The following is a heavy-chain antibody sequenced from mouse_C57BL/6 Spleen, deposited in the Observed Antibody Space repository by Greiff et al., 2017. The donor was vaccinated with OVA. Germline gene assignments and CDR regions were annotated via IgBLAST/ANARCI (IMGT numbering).Heavy chain of an antibody. CDR2: IDPETGGT. D-gene: IGHD2-4*01. V-gene: IGHV1-15*01. CDR3: TRWDYDPGVFDY. Sequence: QVQLKQSGAELVRPGASVTLSCKASGYTFTDYEMHWVKQTPVHGLEWIGAIDPETGGTAYNQKFKGKAILTADKSSSTAYMELRSLTSEDSAVYYCTRWDYDPGVFDYWGQGTTLTVSS. CDR1: GYTFTDYE. J-gene: IGHJ2*01.